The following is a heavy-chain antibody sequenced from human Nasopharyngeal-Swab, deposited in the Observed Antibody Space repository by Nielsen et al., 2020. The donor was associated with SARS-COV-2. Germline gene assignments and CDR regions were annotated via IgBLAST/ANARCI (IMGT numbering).Heavy chain of an antibody. CDR3: ARERGGGYGDY. V-gene: IGHV3-21*01. Sequence: GESLKISCAASGFTFSSYSMDWVRQAPGKGLEWVSSISGDSSYIYYADSVQGRFTISRDNAKNSLYLQMNSLTAEDTAVYYCARERGGGYGDYWGQGTLVTVSS. CDR2: ISGDSSYI. J-gene: IGHJ4*02. CDR1: GFTFSSYS. D-gene: IGHD5-12*01.